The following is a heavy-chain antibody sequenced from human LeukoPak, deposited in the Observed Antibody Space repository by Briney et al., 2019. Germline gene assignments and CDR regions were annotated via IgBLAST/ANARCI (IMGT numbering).Heavy chain of an antibody. Sequence: GEPLKISCEGSGSNFPFYWIAWVRQLPGKGLEWMGIFYPGDSDNRNSPSFEGQAIISVDKSTTTAYLQLNNLRASDTAIYYCTRQRHWGSYFDYWGQGTPVTVSS. CDR2: FYPGDSDN. CDR3: TRQRHWGSYFDY. V-gene: IGHV5-51*01. J-gene: IGHJ4*02. CDR1: GSNFPFYW. D-gene: IGHD3-16*01.